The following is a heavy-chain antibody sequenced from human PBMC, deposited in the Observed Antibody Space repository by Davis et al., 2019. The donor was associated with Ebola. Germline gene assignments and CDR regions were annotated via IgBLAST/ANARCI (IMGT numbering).Heavy chain of an antibody. V-gene: IGHV3-7*03. Sequence: GESLKISCAASGFTFSSYWMSWVRQAPGKGLEWVANIKQDGSEKYYVDSVKGRFTISRDNAKNSLYRQMNSLRAEDTAVYYCARKIAAAGRMFRYYFDYWGQGTLVTVSS. CDR1: GFTFSSYW. J-gene: IGHJ4*02. D-gene: IGHD6-13*01. CDR2: IKQDGSEK. CDR3: ARKIAAAGRMFRYYFDY.